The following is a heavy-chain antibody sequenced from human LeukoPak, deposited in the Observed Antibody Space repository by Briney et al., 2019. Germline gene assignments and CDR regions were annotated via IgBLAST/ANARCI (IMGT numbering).Heavy chain of an antibody. CDR3: AKGDCSSTSCHYYYYGMDV. J-gene: IGHJ6*02. CDR2: ISGSGGST. V-gene: IGHV3-23*01. D-gene: IGHD2-2*01. CDR1: GFTFSSYA. Sequence: GGSLRLSCAASGFTFSSYAMGWVRQAPGKGLEWVSAISGSGGSTYYADSVKGRFTISRDNSKNTLYLQMNSLRAEDTAVYYCAKGDCSSTSCHYYYYGMDVWGQGTTVTVSS.